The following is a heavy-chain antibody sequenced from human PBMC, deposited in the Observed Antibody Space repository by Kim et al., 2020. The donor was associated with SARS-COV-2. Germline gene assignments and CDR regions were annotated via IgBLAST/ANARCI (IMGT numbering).Heavy chain of an antibody. CDR2: INHSGST. CDR3: ARGPVLWFGELLWDWFDP. J-gene: IGHJ5*02. V-gene: IGHV4-34*01. Sequence: SETLSLTCAVYGGSFSGYYWSWIRQPPGKGLEWIGEINHSGSTNYNPSLKSRVTISVDTSKNQFSLKLSSVTAADTAVYYCARGPVLWFGELLWDWFDP. D-gene: IGHD3-10*01. CDR1: GGSFSGYY.